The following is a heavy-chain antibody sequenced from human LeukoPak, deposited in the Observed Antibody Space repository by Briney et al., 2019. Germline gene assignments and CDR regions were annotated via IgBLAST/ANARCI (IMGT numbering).Heavy chain of an antibody. J-gene: IGHJ6*02. CDR2: IYSGGST. V-gene: IGHV3-53*04. CDR3: ARDLYSSSSPYNYYGMDV. Sequence: GGSLRLSCAASGFTVSSNYMSWVRQAPGKGLEGVSVIYSGGSTYYADSVKGRFTISRHNSKNTLYLQMNSLRAEDTAVYYCARDLYSSSSPYNYYGMDVWGQGTTVTVSS. CDR1: GFTVSSNY. D-gene: IGHD6-6*01.